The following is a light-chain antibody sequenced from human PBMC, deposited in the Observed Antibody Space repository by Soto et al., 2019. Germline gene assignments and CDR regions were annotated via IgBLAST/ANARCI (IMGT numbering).Light chain of an antibody. V-gene: IGKV3-11*01. CDR3: KQRSNWPLT. J-gene: IGKJ3*01. CDR1: QSVSIY. CDR2: DAY. Sequence: EIVLTQSPATLSLSPGERATLSCRASQSVSIYLAWYQQKPGQAPRLLIYDAYNRATGIQARFSGGGSGTDFTLTIRSLEPEDFAVYYCKQRSNWPLTFGPGTKVDIK.